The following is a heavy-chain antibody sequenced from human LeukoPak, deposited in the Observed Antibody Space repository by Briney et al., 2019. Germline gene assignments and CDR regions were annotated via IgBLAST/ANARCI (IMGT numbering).Heavy chain of an antibody. CDR2: IYYSGST. J-gene: IGHJ4*02. CDR3: ARGYCSGGSCYLYYFDY. V-gene: IGHV4-59*01. CDR1: GGSISSYY. Sequence: SETLSLTCTVSGGSISSYYWSWIRQPPGKGLEWIGYIYYSGSTNYNPSLKSRVTISVDTSKNQFSLKLSSVTAADTAVYYCARGYCSGGSCYLYYFDYWGQGTLVIVSS. D-gene: IGHD2-15*01.